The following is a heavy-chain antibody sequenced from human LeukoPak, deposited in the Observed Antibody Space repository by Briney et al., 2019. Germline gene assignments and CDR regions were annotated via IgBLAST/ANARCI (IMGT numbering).Heavy chain of an antibody. D-gene: IGHD2-21*02. Sequence: GGPLRPSCAASGFTFSSYSMNWVRQAPGKGLEWVSSISSGTSFIYYADSVKGRFTISRDNAKNSLYLQMNSLRAEDTAVYYCARGTTALMDVWGKGTTVTVSS. V-gene: IGHV3-21*01. J-gene: IGHJ6*03. CDR2: ISSGTSFI. CDR1: GFTFSSYS. CDR3: ARGTTALMDV.